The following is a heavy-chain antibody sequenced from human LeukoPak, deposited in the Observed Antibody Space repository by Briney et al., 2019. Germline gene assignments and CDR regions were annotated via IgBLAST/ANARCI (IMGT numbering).Heavy chain of an antibody. V-gene: IGHV3-7*01. J-gene: IGHJ3*02. CDR2: IKQDGSEK. CDR3: ARDGSGRWDDAFDI. CDR1: GFTFSSHW. Sequence: GGSLRLSCAASGFTFSSHWMSWVRQAPGKGLEWVANIKQDGSEKYYVDSVKGRFTISRDNAKNSLYLQMNSLRAEDTAVYYCARDGSGRWDDAFDIWGQGTMVTVSS. D-gene: IGHD3-10*01.